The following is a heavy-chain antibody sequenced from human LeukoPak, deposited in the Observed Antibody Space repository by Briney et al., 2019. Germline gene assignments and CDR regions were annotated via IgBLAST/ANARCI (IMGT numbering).Heavy chain of an antibody. CDR2: INTNTGNP. V-gene: IGHV7-4-1*02. J-gene: IGHJ6*03. CDR3: ARGPGGSTIYYYYYMDV. Sequence: ASVKVSCKASGYTFTSYAMNWVRQAPGQGLEWMGWINTNTGNPTYAQGFTGRFVFSLDTSVSTAYLQISSLKAEDTAVYYCARGPGGSTIYYYYYMDVWGKGTTVTVSS. D-gene: IGHD1-14*01. CDR1: GYTFTSYA.